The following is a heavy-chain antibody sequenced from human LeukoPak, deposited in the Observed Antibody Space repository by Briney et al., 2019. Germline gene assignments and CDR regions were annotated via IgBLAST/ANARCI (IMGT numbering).Heavy chain of an antibody. CDR3: ARADCSTTTCQMGGYYFDY. V-gene: IGHV4-31*03. CDR1: GGSISSGGNY. J-gene: IGHJ4*02. CDR2: IHYTGTT. Sequence: SETLSLTCTVSGGSISSGGNYWSWIRQHPGKGLEWIGYIHYTGTTYCNPSLKSRVTISVDTSKNQFSLSLTSVTAADTALYYCARADCSTTTCQMGGYYFDYWGQGTLVTVSS. D-gene: IGHD2-2*01.